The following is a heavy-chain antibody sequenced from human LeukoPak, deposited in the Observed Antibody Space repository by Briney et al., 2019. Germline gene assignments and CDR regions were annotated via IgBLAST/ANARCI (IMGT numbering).Heavy chain of an antibody. CDR2: ISYDGSNK. CDR1: GFTFSSYA. Sequence: PGGSLRLSCAASGFTFSSYAMHWVRQAPGKGLEWVAVISYDGSNKYYADSVKGRFTISRDNSKNTLYLQMNSLRAEDTAVYYCAKDNPKYGFGEPLSSDYWGQGTLVTVSS. CDR3: AKDNPKYGFGEPLSSDY. V-gene: IGHV3-30*04. D-gene: IGHD3-10*01. J-gene: IGHJ4*02.